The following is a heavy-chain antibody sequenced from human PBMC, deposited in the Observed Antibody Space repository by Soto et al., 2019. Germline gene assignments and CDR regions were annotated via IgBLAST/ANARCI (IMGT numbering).Heavy chain of an antibody. D-gene: IGHD6-19*01. CDR3: AILGPIIAVAGTYDY. CDR2: ITLYNGNT. CDR1: RYTFNNSF. Sequence: ASVKVSRTASRYTFNNSFFPLLQKAPGQGLERMRWITLYNGNTNYAKKFQGRVTITRDMSLRTAYIELSSLRSEDSAVYYWAILGPIIAVAGTYDYWVQVTLVTVSS. J-gene: IGHJ4*02. V-gene: IGHV1-45*02.